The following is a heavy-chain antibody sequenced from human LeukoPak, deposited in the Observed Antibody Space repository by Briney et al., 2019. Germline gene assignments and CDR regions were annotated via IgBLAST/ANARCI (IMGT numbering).Heavy chain of an antibody. V-gene: IGHV3-53*01. CDR3: ARHDSWAGWFDP. D-gene: IGHD3-22*01. CDR2: IYSGGTT. J-gene: IGHJ5*02. CDR1: GFTVSDNY. Sequence: GGSLRLSCAAYGFTVSDNYMSWVRQAPGQGLEWVSVIYSGGTTYSADSVKGRFTISRDNSKNTLYLQMNSLRAEDTAVYYCARHDSWAGWFDPWGQGTLVTVSS.